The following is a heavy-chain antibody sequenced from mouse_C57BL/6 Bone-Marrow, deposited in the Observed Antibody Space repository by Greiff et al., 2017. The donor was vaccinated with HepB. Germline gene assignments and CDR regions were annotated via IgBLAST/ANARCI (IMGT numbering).Heavy chain of an antibody. Sequence: GKLMESGGGLVQPGESLKLSCESNEYEFPSHDMSWVRKTPEKRLELVAAINSDGGSTYYPDTMERRFIISRDNTKKTLYLQMSSLRSEDTALYYCARDGYDGRDFDYWGQGTTLTVSS. J-gene: IGHJ2*01. CDR3: ARDGYDGRDFDY. D-gene: IGHD2-2*01. CDR2: INSDGGST. CDR1: EYEFPSHD. V-gene: IGHV5-2*03.